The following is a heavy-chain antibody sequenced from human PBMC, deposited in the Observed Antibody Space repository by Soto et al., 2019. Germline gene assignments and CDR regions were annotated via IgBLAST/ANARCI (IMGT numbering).Heavy chain of an antibody. Sequence: PSETLSLTCAVYGGSFSGYYWNWIRQPPGKWLEWIGEIYHSGYTNXXPSLKCRVXISVDTSKNQVXLRLIXYTSADTAVYYCARVRDCFDPWRQGTLVTVSS. D-gene: IGHD3-3*01. V-gene: IGHV4-34*01. CDR3: ARVRDCFDP. CDR2: IYHSGYT. CDR1: GGSFSGYY. J-gene: IGHJ5*02.